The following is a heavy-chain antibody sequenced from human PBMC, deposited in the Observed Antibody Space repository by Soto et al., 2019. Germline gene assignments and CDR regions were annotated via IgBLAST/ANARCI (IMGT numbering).Heavy chain of an antibody. CDR1: GGSISSYY. J-gene: IGHJ5*02. D-gene: IGHD6-13*01. CDR2: IYYSGST. Sequence: SETLSLTCTVSGGSISSYYWSWIRQPPGKGLEWIGYIYYSGSTNYNPSLKSRVTISVDTSKNQFSLKLSSVTAADTAVYYCARAERGIAAWFDPWGQGTLVTVSS. CDR3: ARAERGIAAWFDP. V-gene: IGHV4-59*01.